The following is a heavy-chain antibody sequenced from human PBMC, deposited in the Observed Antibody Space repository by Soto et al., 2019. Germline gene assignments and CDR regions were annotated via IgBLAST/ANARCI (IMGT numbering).Heavy chain of an antibody. CDR3: ARNPHCGARCQYTREYRHPDKDYYYYYGMDV. J-gene: IGHJ6*02. D-gene: IGHD2-21*01. CDR2: IIPIFGTA. Sequence: SVKVSCKASGGSFSTYGFSWVRQAPAQGLEWMGGIIPIFGTAKYSPEFQGRVTITADESTNTAYMELSGLTSDDKAVYYCARNPHCGARCQYTREYRHPDKDYYYYYGMDVWGQGTTVTVSS. V-gene: IGHV1-69*13. CDR1: GGSFSTYG.